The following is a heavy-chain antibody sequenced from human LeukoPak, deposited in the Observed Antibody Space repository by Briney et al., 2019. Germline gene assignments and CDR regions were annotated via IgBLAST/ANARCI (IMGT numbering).Heavy chain of an antibody. CDR2: MNPNSGNT. D-gene: IGHD3-3*01. J-gene: IGHJ4*02. CDR1: GYTFTTYY. CDR3: ARDGYRPYYDFWSGYRYFDY. V-gene: IGHV1-8*02. Sequence: ASVKVSCKASGYTFTTYYMHWLRQATGQGLEWMGWMNPNSGNTGYAQKFQGRVTMTRNTSISTAYMELSSLRSEDTAVYYCARDGYRPYYDFWSGYRYFDYWGQGTLVTVSS.